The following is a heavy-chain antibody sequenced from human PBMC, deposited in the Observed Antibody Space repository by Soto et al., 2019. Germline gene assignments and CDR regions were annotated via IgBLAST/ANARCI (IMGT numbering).Heavy chain of an antibody. D-gene: IGHD3-10*01. CDR1: GFSLSTSGVG. V-gene: IGHV2-5*01. Sequence: SGPTLVNPTQTLTLTRTFSGFSLSTSGVGVGWIRQPPGKALEWLTLIYWNDDKRYSPSLRSRLTITKDTSKNQVVLRMTDMDPVDTATYYCASLPALYGPGSYRFDDWGQGTLVTVSS. CDR3: ASLPALYGPGSYRFDD. J-gene: IGHJ4*02. CDR2: IYWNDDK.